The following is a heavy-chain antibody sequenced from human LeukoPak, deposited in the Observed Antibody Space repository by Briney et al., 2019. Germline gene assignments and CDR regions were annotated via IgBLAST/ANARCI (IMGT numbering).Heavy chain of an antibody. Sequence: ASVKVSCKASGYTFTSYGINWVRQAPGQGLEWMGWISAYNGNTNYAQKLQGRVTMTTDTSTSTAYMELRSLRSDDTAVYYCARPIRDILTGYYVGYFDYWGQGTLVTVSS. CDR1: GYTFTSYG. V-gene: IGHV1-18*01. CDR2: ISAYNGNT. CDR3: ARPIRDILTGYYVGYFDY. J-gene: IGHJ4*02. D-gene: IGHD3-9*01.